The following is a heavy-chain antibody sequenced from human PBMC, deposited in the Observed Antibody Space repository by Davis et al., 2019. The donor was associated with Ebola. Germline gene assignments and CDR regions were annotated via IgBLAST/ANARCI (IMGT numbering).Heavy chain of an antibody. CDR3: ARPDRYCSSTSCYTNWFDP. Sequence: GESLKISCAASGFTFSSYWMSWVRQAPGKGLEWVANIKQDGSEKYYVDSVKGRFTISRDNVKNSLYLQMNSLRAEDTAVYYCARPDRYCSSTSCYTNWFDPWGQGTLVTVSS. CDR2: IKQDGSEK. V-gene: IGHV3-7*03. D-gene: IGHD2-2*02. CDR1: GFTFSSYW. J-gene: IGHJ5*02.